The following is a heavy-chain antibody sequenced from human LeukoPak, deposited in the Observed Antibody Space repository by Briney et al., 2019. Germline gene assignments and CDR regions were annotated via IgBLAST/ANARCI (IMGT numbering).Heavy chain of an antibody. Sequence: PSETLSLTCTVSGDSINSHHWNWIRQPPGKGLEWIGYMYYSGSTKYNPSLKSRVAISIDTSKNQFSPKLSSVTAADTAVYYCARDTYDYYFDPWGQGTLVTISS. J-gene: IGHJ5*02. CDR3: ARDTYDYYFDP. CDR1: GDSINSHH. V-gene: IGHV4-59*11. CDR2: MYYSGST. D-gene: IGHD5-12*01.